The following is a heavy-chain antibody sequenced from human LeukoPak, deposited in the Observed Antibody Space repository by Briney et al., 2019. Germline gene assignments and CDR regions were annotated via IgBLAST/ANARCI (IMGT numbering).Heavy chain of an antibody. V-gene: IGHV3-7*01. D-gene: IGHD5-24*01. CDR1: AFTFSDYC. Sequence: GGSLRLSCAASAFTFSDYCTTGLRDSPGKALERVANIKEDGSEKYYVDSVQGRFTISRDNAKNSLYLQMSSLRDDDTAVYYCTRDRGWQQFDYWGQGTLVTVSS. CDR2: IKEDGSEK. J-gene: IGHJ4*02. CDR3: TRDRGWQQFDY.